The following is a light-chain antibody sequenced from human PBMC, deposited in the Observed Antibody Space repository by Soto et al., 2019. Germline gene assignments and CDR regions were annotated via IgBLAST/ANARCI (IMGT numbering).Light chain of an antibody. CDR3: QQRSNWPSLT. Sequence: EIVLTQSPATLSLSPGERATLSCRASQSVSSYLAWYQQKPGQAPRLLIYDASNRATGIPARFSGSGSGTDFTLTISRLEPEDFAVYYYQQRSNWPSLTFGGGTKVEIK. CDR1: QSVSSY. J-gene: IGKJ4*01. CDR2: DAS. V-gene: IGKV3-11*01.